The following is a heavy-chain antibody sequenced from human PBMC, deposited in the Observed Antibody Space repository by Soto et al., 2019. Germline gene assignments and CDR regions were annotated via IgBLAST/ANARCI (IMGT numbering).Heavy chain of an antibody. CDR2: ISSYNGNT. J-gene: IGHJ4*02. V-gene: IGHV1-18*01. CDR3: ARCSRYDFWSDSTSTSYYFDY. D-gene: IGHD3-3*01. CDR1: GYTFTNYG. Sequence: ASVTVSCKASGYTFTNYGITWVRQAPGQGLEWMGWISSYNGNTNYAQKLQGRFTMTTDISTTISYMEVRSLTSDDTAVYYCARCSRYDFWSDSTSTSYYFDYWGQGTLVTVSS.